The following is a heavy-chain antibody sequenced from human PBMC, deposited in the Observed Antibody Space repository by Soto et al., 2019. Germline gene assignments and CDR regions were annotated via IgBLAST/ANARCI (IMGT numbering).Heavy chain of an antibody. CDR3: ARGRGGRSIAARPGDWFDP. D-gene: IGHD6-6*01. V-gene: IGHV4-38-2*01. CDR1: GYSISSGYY. J-gene: IGHJ5*02. Sequence: SETLSLTCAVSGYSISSGYYWGWIRQPPGKGLGWIGSIYHSGSTYYNPSLKSRVTISVDTSKNQFSPKLSSVTAADTAVYYCARGRGGRSIAARPGDWFDPWGQGTLVTVSS. CDR2: IYHSGST.